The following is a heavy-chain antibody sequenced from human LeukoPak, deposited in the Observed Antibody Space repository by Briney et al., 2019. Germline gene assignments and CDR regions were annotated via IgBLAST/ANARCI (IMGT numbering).Heavy chain of an antibody. V-gene: IGHV4-59*01. J-gene: IGHJ4*02. CDR2: IYYSGST. CDR1: GGSISSYY. CDR3: AREVRGVILFDY. D-gene: IGHD3-10*01. Sequence: SETLSLTCTVSGGSISSYYWSWIRQPPGKGLEWIGYIYYSGSTNYNPSVNSRVTISVDTSKSQCSLKLSSVTAADTAVYYCAREVRGVILFDYWGQGTPVTVSS.